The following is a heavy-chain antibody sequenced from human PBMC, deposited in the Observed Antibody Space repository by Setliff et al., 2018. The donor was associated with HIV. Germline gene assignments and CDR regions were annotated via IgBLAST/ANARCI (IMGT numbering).Heavy chain of an antibody. J-gene: IGHJ4*02. D-gene: IGHD3-10*01. CDR2: IIPLFGTS. CDR3: ATVFYYDSESFSLDY. Sequence: SVKVSCKASGDTFSSYALSWVRQAPGQGLEWMGGIIPLFGTSNYALKFQGRVTITANESTNTAHMELSSLRSVDTAMYYCATVFYYDSESFSLDYWGQGMLVTVSS. V-gene: IGHV1-69*13. CDR1: GDTFSSYA.